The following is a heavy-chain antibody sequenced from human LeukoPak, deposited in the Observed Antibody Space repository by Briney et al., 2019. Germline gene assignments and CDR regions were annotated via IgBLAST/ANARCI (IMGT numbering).Heavy chain of an antibody. V-gene: IGHV1-18*01. CDR3: ATSGRGTYYYLDL. CDR1: GSTFTSYV. Sequence: ASVKVSCKASGSTFTSYVISWVRQAPGQGLEWMGWISGYNGNTNYAHKLPGRVSMTADTSTSTAYMYLRNLTSDDAAVHYSATSGRGTYYYLDLWGLGTLVTVSS. D-gene: IGHD1-1*01. CDR2: ISGYNGNT. J-gene: IGHJ4*02.